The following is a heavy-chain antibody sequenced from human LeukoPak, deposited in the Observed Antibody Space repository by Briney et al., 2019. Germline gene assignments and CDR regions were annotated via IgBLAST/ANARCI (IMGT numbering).Heavy chain of an antibody. J-gene: IGHJ3*02. CDR2: IYTSGST. V-gene: IGHV4-61*02. CDR3: AIWRYYDSSAQEAFDI. Sequence: SETLSLTCTVSGGSISSGSYYWSWIRQPAGKGLEWIGRIYTSGSTNYNPSLKSRVTISVDTSKNQFSLKLSSVTAADTAVYYCAIWRYYDSSAQEAFDIRGQGTVVTVSS. CDR1: GGSISSGSYY. D-gene: IGHD3-22*01.